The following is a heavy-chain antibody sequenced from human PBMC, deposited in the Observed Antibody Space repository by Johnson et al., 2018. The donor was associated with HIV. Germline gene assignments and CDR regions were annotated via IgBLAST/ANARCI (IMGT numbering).Heavy chain of an antibody. V-gene: IGHV3-7*05. D-gene: IGHD6-13*01. CDR3: ARLTGQQLVPRGGAFDI. CDR1: GFTFSNAW. J-gene: IGHJ3*02. Sequence: MLLVESGGGLVKPGGSLRLSCAASGFTFSNAWMSWVRQAPGKGLEWVANIKQAGSEKYYVDSVKGRFTISRDNAKNSLYLQMNSLRAEDTAVYYCARLTGQQLVPRGGAFDIWGQGTMVTVSS. CDR2: IKQAGSEK.